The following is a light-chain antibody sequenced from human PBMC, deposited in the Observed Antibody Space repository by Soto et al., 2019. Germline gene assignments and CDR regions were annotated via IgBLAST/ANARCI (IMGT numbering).Light chain of an antibody. Sequence: QSLLTQPRSVSGPPGQSVTISCTGTSSDFCGYNYVSWYQQHPGKAPKLMIYDVSKRPSGVPDRFSGSKSGNTASLTISGLQAEDEADYYCCSYAGNYTFPYVFGTGTKVTVL. CDR3: CSYAGNYTFPYV. CDR1: SSDFCGYNY. J-gene: IGLJ1*01. CDR2: DVS. V-gene: IGLV2-11*01.